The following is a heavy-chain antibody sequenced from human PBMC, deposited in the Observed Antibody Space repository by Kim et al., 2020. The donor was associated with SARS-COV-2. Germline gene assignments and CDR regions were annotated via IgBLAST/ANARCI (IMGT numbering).Heavy chain of an antibody. CDR3: ARGAPGH. CDR2: INDSGST. Sequence: SETLSLTCAVYGGSFSGFQWSWIRQTPGKGLEWIGEINDSGSTNYNPSLKSRVSISVDTSKMQFSLKLSSVTAADTAIYYCARGAPGHCGQGTLVTVSS. V-gene: IGHV4-34*01. J-gene: IGHJ4*02. CDR1: GGSFSGFQ. D-gene: IGHD3-10*01.